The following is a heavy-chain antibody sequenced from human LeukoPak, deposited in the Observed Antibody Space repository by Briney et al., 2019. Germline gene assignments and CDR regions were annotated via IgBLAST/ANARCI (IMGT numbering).Heavy chain of an antibody. J-gene: IGHJ4*02. Sequence: GASVKVFCKASGYTLTSYYMHWVRQAPGQGLEWMGIIKPRGGGTSYTQKFQGRVTMTRDTSTSTVYMELSSLRSEDTAVYYCARALTGSRGDYFDHWGQGTLVTVSS. D-gene: IGHD3-9*01. CDR3: ARALTGSRGDYFDH. V-gene: IGHV1-46*01. CDR2: IKPRGGGT. CDR1: GYTLTSYY.